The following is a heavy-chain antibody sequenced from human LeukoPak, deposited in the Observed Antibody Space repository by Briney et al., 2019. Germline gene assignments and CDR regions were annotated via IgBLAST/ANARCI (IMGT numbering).Heavy chain of an antibody. V-gene: IGHV1-2*02. CDR3: ARVIATGYYYYFDY. Sequence: ASVKVSCKASGYTFTGYYMHWVRQAPGQGLEWMGWINPKSGGTVYAQKFQGRVTMTRDTSSSTAYMELNGLKSEDMAVYYCARVIATGYYYYFDYWGQGTLVTVSS. CDR1: GYTFTGYY. J-gene: IGHJ4*02. D-gene: IGHD3-9*01. CDR2: INPKSGGT.